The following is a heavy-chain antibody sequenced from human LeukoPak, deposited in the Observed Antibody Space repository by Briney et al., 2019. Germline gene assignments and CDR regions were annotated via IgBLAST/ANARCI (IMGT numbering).Heavy chain of an antibody. V-gene: IGHV4-39*07. CDR1: GGSIRSSSYY. J-gene: IGHJ4*02. CDR2: IYYSGST. Sequence: SETLSLTCTVSGGSIRSSSYYWGWIRQPPEKGLEWIGSIYYSGSTYYNPSLKSRVTISLDTSKNQFSLQLNSVTAADTAVYYCARQPPIIAAAFFDYWGQGTLVTVSS. D-gene: IGHD6-13*01. CDR3: ARQPPIIAAAFFDY.